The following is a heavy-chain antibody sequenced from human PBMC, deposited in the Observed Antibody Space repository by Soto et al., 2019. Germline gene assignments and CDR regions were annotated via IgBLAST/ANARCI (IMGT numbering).Heavy chain of an antibody. Sequence: ASVKVSCKASGYTFTGYYMHWVRQAPGQGLEWMGWINPNSGGTNYAQKFQGWVTMTRDTSISTAYMELSRLSSDDTAVYFCARGPGRATFPSQGGGGAFAIWVQGTMVTVSS. CDR1: GYTFTGYY. CDR2: INPNSGGT. D-gene: IGHD3-16*01. V-gene: IGHV1-2*04. J-gene: IGHJ3*02. CDR3: ARGPGRATFPSQGGGGAFAI.